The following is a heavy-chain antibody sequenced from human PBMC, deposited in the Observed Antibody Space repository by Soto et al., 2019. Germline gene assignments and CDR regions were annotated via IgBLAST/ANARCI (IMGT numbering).Heavy chain of an antibody. J-gene: IGHJ6*02. CDR3: AKDRGQQLVLNYGRDV. CDR1: GFTFTSYG. CDR2: ISYDGNNK. V-gene: IGHV3-30*18. Sequence: QVQLVASGGGVVQPGTSLRLSCVPSGFTFTSYGMYWVRQAPGKGLEWVAVISYDGNNKYYADSVKGRFTISRDNAKNMVYLQMNSLRPEDTAVYYCAKDRGQQLVLNYGRDVWGQGTTVTVSS. D-gene: IGHD6-13*01.